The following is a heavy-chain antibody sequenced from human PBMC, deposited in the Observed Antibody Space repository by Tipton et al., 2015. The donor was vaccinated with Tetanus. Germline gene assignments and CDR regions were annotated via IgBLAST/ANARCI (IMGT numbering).Heavy chain of an antibody. CDR1: GYSFTSYW. Sequence: QLVQSGAEMKKPGESLKISCKGSGYSFTSYWIGWVRQMPGKGLEWMGIIYPGDSDTRYSPSFQGQVTISADKSISTAYLQWSSLKASDTAMYYCARKSIVVVVAATADAFDIWGQGTMVTVPS. CDR3: ARKSIVVVVAATADAFDI. J-gene: IGHJ3*02. CDR2: IYPGDSDT. D-gene: IGHD2-15*01. V-gene: IGHV5-51*01.